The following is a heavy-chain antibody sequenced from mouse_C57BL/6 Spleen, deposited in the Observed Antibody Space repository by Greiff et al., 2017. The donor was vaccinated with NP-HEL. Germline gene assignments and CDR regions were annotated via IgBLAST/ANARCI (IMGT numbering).Heavy chain of an antibody. CDR2: ISSGSSTI. CDR3: AKRFTTVVAEDWYFDV. CDR1: GFTFSDYG. D-gene: IGHD1-1*01. J-gene: IGHJ1*03. Sequence: EVQGVESGGGLVKPGGSLKLSCAASGFTFSDYGMHWVRQAPEKGLEWVAYISSGSSTIYYADTVKGRFTLSRYNAKNTLFLQMTSLRSEDTAMYYCAKRFTTVVAEDWYFDVWGTGTTVTVSS. V-gene: IGHV5-17*01.